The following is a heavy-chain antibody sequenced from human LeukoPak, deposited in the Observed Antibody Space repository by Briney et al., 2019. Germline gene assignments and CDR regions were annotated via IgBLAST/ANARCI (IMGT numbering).Heavy chain of an antibody. J-gene: IGHJ4*02. V-gene: IGHV3-7*01. Sequence: GGSLRLSCAASGFTFSNYAMSWVRQAPGKGLEWVANIKQDGSEKYYVDSVKGRFTISRDNAKNSLYLQMNSLRAEDTAVYYCARGGYVHYFDYWGQGTLVTVSS. D-gene: IGHD6-25*01. CDR1: GFTFSNYA. CDR3: ARGGYVHYFDY. CDR2: IKQDGSEK.